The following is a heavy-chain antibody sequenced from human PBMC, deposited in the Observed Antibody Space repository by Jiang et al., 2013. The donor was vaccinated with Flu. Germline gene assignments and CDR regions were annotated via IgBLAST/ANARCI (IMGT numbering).Heavy chain of an antibody. CDR3: TRGAYDSVGY. Sequence: IRSKAYGGTTEYAASVKGRFTISRDDSKSIAYLQMNSLKTEDTAVYYCTRGAYDSVGYWGQGTLVTVSS. V-gene: IGHV3-49*02. D-gene: IGHD3-22*01. CDR2: IRSKAYGGTT. J-gene: IGHJ4*02.